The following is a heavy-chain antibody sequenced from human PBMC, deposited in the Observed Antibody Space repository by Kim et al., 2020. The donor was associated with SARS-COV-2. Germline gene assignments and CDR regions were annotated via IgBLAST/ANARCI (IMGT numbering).Heavy chain of an antibody. CDR2: MNPNSGNT. D-gene: IGHD6-13*01. V-gene: IGHV1-8*01. CDR3: ARGVAAADAFDI. CDR1: GYTFTSYD. Sequence: ASVKVSCKASGYTFTSYDINWVRQATGQGLEWMGWMNPNSGNTGYAQKFQGRVTMTRNTSISTAYMELSSLRSEDTAVYYCARGVAAADAFDIWGQGTMVTVSS. J-gene: IGHJ3*02.